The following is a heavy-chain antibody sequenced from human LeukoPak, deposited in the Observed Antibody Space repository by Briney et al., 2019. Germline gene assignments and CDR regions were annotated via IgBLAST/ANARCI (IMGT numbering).Heavy chain of an antibody. CDR1: GFTFSSYG. Sequence: PGGSVRLSCAASGFTFSSYGMHWVRQARGKGLEWVAVIWYEGSNKYYADSVKGRFTISRDNSKNTLYLQMNSLRAEDTAVYYCARAFYSSSWYALDYWGQGTLVTVSS. D-gene: IGHD6-13*01. J-gene: IGHJ4*02. CDR3: ARAFYSSSWYALDY. CDR2: IWYEGSNK. V-gene: IGHV3-33*01.